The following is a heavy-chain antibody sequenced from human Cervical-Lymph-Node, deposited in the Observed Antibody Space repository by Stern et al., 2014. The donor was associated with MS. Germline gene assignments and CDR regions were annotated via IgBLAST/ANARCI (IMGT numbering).Heavy chain of an antibody. V-gene: IGHV5-51*03. CDR3: ARPLGSGWTAGWYY. CDR1: GYSFTTFW. Sequence: VQLVQSGAEVKTPGESLKISCKGSGYSFTTFWIGWVRQIPGKGLEWMGIICPDDSDTRYSPSFQGQVNISADKSTDTAYLQWSSLKASDTATYYCARPLGSGWTAGWYYWGQGTRVTVSS. D-gene: IGHD6-19*01. CDR2: ICPDDSDT. J-gene: IGHJ4*02.